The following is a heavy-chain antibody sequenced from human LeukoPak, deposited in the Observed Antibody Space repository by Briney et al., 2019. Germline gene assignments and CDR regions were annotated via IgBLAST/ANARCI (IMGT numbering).Heavy chain of an antibody. CDR1: GFTFSSYS. V-gene: IGHV3-21*01. CDR3: AKLGYCSSTSRYG. D-gene: IGHD2-2*01. Sequence: GGSLRLSCAASGFTFSSYSMNWVRQAPGKGLEWVSSISSSSSYIYYADSVKGRFTISRDNAKNSLYLQMNSLRAEDTAVYYCAKLGYCSSTSRYGWGQGTLVTVSS. J-gene: IGHJ4*02. CDR2: ISSSSSYI.